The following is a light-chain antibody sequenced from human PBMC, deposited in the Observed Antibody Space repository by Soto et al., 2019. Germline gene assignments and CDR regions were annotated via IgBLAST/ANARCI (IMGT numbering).Light chain of an antibody. J-gene: IGLJ2*01. CDR3: SSYTSSSRV. V-gene: IGLV2-14*01. Sequence: QSVLTQPASVSGSPLQSITISCTGTSSDVGGYNYVSWYQQHPGKAPKLMIYDVSNRPSGVSNRFSGSKSGNTASLTISGLQAEDEADYYCSSYTSSSRVFGGGTKVTV. CDR1: SSDVGGYNY. CDR2: DVS.